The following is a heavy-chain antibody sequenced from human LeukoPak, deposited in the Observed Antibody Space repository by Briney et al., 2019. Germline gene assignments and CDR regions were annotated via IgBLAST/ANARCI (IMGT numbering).Heavy chain of an antibody. CDR1: GFTFSTYA. D-gene: IGHD2-15*01. J-gene: IGHJ5*02. CDR3: ARDRWAVAAINWFDP. V-gene: IGHV3-23*01. Sequence: GGSLRLSCAASGFTFSTYAMSWVRQAPGKGLEWVSAIRSSGGDTFYADSVKGRFTISRDNAKNSLYLQMNSLRAEDTAVYYCARDRWAVAAINWFDPWGQGTLVTVSS. CDR2: IRSSGGDT.